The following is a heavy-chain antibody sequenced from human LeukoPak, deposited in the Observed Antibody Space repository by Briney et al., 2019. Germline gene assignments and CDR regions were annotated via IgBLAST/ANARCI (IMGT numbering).Heavy chain of an antibody. CDR3: AGGSGWYFGY. CDR2: IYYSGST. J-gene: IGHJ4*02. CDR1: GGSISSSSYY. V-gene: IGHV4-39*01. D-gene: IGHD6-19*01. Sequence: SETLSLTCTVSGGSISSSSYYWGWIRQPPGKGLEWIGSIYYSGSTYYNPSLKSRVTISVDTSKNQFSLKLSSVTAADTAVYYCAGGSGWYFGYWGQGTLVTVSS.